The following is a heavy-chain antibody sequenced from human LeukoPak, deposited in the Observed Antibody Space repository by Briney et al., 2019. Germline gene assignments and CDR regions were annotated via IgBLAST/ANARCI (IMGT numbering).Heavy chain of an antibody. CDR2: SNPNSGGT. Sequence: GSSVKVSCKASGYTFTGSYMHWVRQAPGQGLEWMGWSNPNSGGTNYAQKFQGRVTMTRDTSISTAYMELSRLRSDDTAVYYCARGGGYSASDYVGFFDYCGQGTLVTVSS. D-gene: IGHD5-12*01. J-gene: IGHJ4*02. CDR1: GYTFTGSY. V-gene: IGHV1-2*02. CDR3: ARGGGYSASDYVGFFDY.